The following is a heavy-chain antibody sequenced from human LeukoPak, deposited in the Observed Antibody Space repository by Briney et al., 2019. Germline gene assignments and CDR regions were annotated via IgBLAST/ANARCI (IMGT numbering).Heavy chain of an antibody. CDR2: IRYDGSNK. J-gene: IGHJ5*02. D-gene: IGHD3-16*01. CDR3: ARLWGGNGYSGGSLNL. V-gene: IGHV3-30*02. Sequence: QTGGSLRLSCAASGFTFSSYGMHWVRQAPGKGLEWVAFIRYDGSNKYYADSVKGPFTISRDNSKNTLYLQMNSLRAEDTAVYYCARLWGGNGYSGGSLNLWGQGTLVTVSS. CDR1: GFTFSSYG.